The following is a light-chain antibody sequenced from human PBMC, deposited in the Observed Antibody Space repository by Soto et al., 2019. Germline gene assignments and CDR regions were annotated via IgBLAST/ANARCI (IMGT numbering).Light chain of an antibody. Sequence: DIQMTQSPSSLSASVGDRVTITCRASQSIGYYLNWYQQKPGTAPKLLIYAASSLQSWVPSRFSGSGSGTDFTLTISSLQPEDFATYYCQQSYSTPQNTFGQGTKLEIK. CDR3: QQSYSTPQNT. V-gene: IGKV1-39*01. J-gene: IGKJ2*01. CDR2: AAS. CDR1: QSIGYY.